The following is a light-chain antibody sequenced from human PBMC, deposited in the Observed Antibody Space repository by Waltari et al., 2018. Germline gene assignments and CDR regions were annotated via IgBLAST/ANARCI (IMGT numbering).Light chain of an antibody. CDR3: QQYYSTPVT. Sequence: DIVMTQSPDSLAVSLGERASINCKSSQTVLYSDNNNYLGWYQQRPGQPPKLLISWASTRDSGVPDRFGGSGSGTEFTLTINSLQAEDVAIYYCQQYYSTPVTFGQGTKLAIK. J-gene: IGKJ2*01. CDR2: WAS. CDR1: QTVLYSDNNNY. V-gene: IGKV4-1*01.